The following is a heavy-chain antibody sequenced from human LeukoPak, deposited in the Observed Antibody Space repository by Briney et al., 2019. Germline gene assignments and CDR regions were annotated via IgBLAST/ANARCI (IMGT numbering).Heavy chain of an antibody. Sequence: ASETLSLTCTVSGYSISSGYYWGWIRQPPGKGLEWIGSIYHSGSTYYNPSLKSRLTISADTSKNQFSLKLSSVTAADTVMYYCARPHSGTVNASTYGVIDYWGQGTLVTVSS. J-gene: IGHJ4*02. D-gene: IGHD2-8*01. CDR3: ARPHSGTVNASTYGVIDY. CDR2: IYHSGST. V-gene: IGHV4-38-2*02. CDR1: GYSISSGYY.